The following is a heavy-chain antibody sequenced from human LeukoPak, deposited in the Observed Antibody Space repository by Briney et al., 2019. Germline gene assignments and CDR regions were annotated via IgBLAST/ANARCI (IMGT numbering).Heavy chain of an antibody. CDR1: GFTFSSYW. V-gene: IGHV3-7*03. CDR2: IKQDGSEK. CDR3: AKPTSLAAIGYFDY. D-gene: IGHD2-2*02. Sequence: GGSLRLSCAASGFTFSSYWMSWVRQAPGKGLEWVANIKQDGSEKSYVDSVKGRFTIPRDNAKNPLYLQMNSLRAEDTAVYYCAKPTSLAAIGYFDYWGQGALVTVSS. J-gene: IGHJ4*02.